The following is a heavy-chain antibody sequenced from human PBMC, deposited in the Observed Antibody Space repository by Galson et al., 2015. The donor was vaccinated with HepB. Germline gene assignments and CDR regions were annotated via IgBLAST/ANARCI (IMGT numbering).Heavy chain of an antibody. D-gene: IGHD2-15*01. V-gene: IGHV1-18*01. CDR3: ARGALVVVVGATQNNWFDP. CDR2: IDPYNRDT. J-gene: IGHJ5*02. CDR1: GYTFSSYS. Sequence: SVKVSCKASGYTFSSYSITWVRQAPGQGLEWVGWIDPYNRDTDYAQKLQGRVTMTTDTSTNTAYMELRSLRSDDTAVYYCARGALVVVVGATQNNWFDPWGQGTLVTVSS.